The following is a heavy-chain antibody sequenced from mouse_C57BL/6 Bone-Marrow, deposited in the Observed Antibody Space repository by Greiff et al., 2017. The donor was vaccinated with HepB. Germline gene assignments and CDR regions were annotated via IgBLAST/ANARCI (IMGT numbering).Heavy chain of an antibody. CDR3: ARDPMAWYFDV. J-gene: IGHJ1*03. Sequence: EVQLVESGGGLVKPGGSLKLSCAASGFTFSSYAMSWVRQTPEKRLEWVATISDGGSYTYYPDNVKGRFTISRDNAKNNLYLQMSHLKSEDTAMYYCARDPMAWYFDVWGTGTTVTVSS. V-gene: IGHV5-4*01. CDR1: GFTFSSYA. CDR2: ISDGGSYT. D-gene: IGHD1-1*02.